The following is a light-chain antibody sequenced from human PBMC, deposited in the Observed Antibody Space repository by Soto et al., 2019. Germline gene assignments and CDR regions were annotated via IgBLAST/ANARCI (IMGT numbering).Light chain of an antibody. J-gene: IGKJ4*01. CDR1: QNVGTY. CDR2: DAS. V-gene: IGKV3-11*01. Sequence: VLTQSPATLPLSPGDRATLSCRASQNVGTYLAWYQQKPGQVPRLLIYDASNRATGIPARFSGSGSGTDFTLTISSLVPEDFAVYYCQQRFNWPHTFGGGTKV. CDR3: QQRFNWPHT.